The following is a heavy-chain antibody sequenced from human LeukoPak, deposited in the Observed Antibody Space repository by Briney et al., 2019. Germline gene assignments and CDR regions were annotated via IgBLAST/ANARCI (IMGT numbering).Heavy chain of an antibody. D-gene: IGHD5-18*01. J-gene: IGHJ6*02. CDR3: ARHRDTAVVMEYYYDMDI. Sequence: SETLSLTCSVSGGSIDNYHLTWIRQPAGKGLEWIGRFYNSGSTNYNPSLRSRVTMSIDRSKNQFSLKLRSVTAADTAVYYCARHRDTAVVMEYYYDMDIWGQGTTVTVSS. CDR2: FYNSGST. V-gene: IGHV4-4*07. CDR1: GGSIDNYH.